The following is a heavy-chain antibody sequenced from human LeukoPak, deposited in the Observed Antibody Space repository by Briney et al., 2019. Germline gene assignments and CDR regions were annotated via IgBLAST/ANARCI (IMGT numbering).Heavy chain of an antibody. J-gene: IGHJ6*02. D-gene: IGHD5-12*01. CDR1: GYTFSSYW. CDR2: IPPGDSDT. V-gene: IGHV5-51*01. CDR3: ARGYSGYYFFYGMDV. Sequence: GESLKISCKGSGYTFSSYWIGWVRQMPGKGLEWMGIIPPGDSDTRYSPSFQGQVTISADKSISTAYLQWSSLKASDTAMYYCARGYSGYYFFYGMDVWGQGTTVTVSS.